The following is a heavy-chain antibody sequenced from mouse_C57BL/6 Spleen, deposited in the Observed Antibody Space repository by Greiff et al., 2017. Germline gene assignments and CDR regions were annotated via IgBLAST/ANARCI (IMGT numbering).Heavy chain of an antibody. CDR1: GYAFSSSW. V-gene: IGHV1-82*01. J-gene: IGHJ4*01. D-gene: IGHD3-2*02. Sequence: VKLQESGPELVKPGASVKISCKASGYAFSSSWMNWVKQRPGKGLEWIGRIYPGDGDTNYNGKFKGKATLTADKSSSTAYMQLSSLTSEDSAVYFCARGLRLGAMDYWGQGTSVTVSS. CDR3: ARGLRLGAMDY. CDR2: IYPGDGDT.